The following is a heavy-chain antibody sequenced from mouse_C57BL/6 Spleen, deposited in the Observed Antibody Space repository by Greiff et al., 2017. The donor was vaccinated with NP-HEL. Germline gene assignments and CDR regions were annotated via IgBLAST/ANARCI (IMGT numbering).Heavy chain of an antibody. Sequence: QVQLQQSGPELVKPGASVKISCKASGYAFSSSWMNWVKQRPGKGLEWIGRIYPGDGDTNYNGKFKGKATLTADKSSSTAYMQLSSLTSEDSAVYFCARWNRVSYSPYAMDYWGQGTSVTVSS. CDR3: ARWNRVSYSPYAMDY. CDR1: GYAFSSSW. CDR2: IYPGDGDT. D-gene: IGHD2-12*01. J-gene: IGHJ4*01. V-gene: IGHV1-82*01.